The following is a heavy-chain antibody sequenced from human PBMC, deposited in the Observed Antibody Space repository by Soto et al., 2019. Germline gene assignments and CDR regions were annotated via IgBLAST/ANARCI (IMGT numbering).Heavy chain of an antibody. CDR2: INPSGGST. J-gene: IGHJ4*02. CDR3: ARDVYDSSGYYFPFFDY. D-gene: IGHD3-22*01. V-gene: IGHV1-46*01. Sequence: ASVKVSCKASGYTFTSYYMHWVRQAPGQGLEWMGIINPSGGSTSYAQKFQGRVTMTRDTSTSTVYMELSSLRSEDTAVYYCARDVYDSSGYYFPFFDYWGQGTLVTVSS. CDR1: GYTFTSYY.